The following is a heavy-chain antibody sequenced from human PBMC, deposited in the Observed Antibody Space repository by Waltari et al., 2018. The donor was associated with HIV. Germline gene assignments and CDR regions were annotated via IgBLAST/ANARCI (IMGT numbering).Heavy chain of an antibody. V-gene: IGHV1-69*01. CDR1: GGSCSTYA. Sequence: QVQLVKSGAEVKKPGSSVKVSCQISGGSCSTYAINWVRQAPGQGLEWMVCIEPIFGEANSEQTVQCRVTITTDEPTRTAFMELISLRSDDTAVYFYARDKSHSGGLTPGAYDVWGQGTTVIVSS. CDR3: ARDKSHSGGLTPGAYDV. J-gene: IGHJ3*01. D-gene: IGHD4-17*01. CDR2: IEPIFGEA.